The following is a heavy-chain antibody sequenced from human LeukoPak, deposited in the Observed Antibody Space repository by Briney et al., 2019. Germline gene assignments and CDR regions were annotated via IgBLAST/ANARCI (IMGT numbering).Heavy chain of an antibody. V-gene: IGHV3-74*01. J-gene: IGHJ4*02. Sequence: GGSLRLSCAASGFTFSSYWMHWVRQPPGKGLVWVSHINTDGSTTNYADSVKGRFTISRDNAKNTVYLQMNSLRAEDTALYYCVRDGNYYWGQGTLVTVSS. CDR2: INTDGSTT. D-gene: IGHD4-23*01. CDR1: GFTFSSYW. CDR3: VRDGNYY.